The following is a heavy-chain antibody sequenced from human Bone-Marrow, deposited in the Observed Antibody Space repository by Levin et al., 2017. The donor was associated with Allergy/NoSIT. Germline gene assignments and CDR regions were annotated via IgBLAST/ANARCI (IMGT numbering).Heavy chain of an antibody. CDR1: GFTFGNSG. D-gene: IGHD4-17*01. J-gene: IGHJ4*02. CDR3: ARDLTTGYLSGGY. CDR2: IWYDGSEK. Sequence: GGSLRLSCAASGFTFGNSGMHWFRQAPGKGLEWVAVIWYDGSEKYYAESVKGRFTISRDNSKNTLYLQMSSLRAEDTAVYYCARDLTTGYLSGGYWGQGTLVTVTS. V-gene: IGHV3-33*01.